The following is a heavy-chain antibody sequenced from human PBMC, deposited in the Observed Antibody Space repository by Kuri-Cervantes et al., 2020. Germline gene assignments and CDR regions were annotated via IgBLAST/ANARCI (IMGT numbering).Heavy chain of an antibody. CDR3: AKDNGSSWRTNWFDP. J-gene: IGHJ5*02. D-gene: IGHD6-13*01. CDR2: ITWDGGST. CDR1: GFTFDDYA. V-gene: IGHV3-43D*03. Sequence: GESLKISCAASGFTFDDYAMHWVRQAPGKGLEWVSLITWDGGSTYYADSVKGRFTISRDNSKNSLYLQMNSLRAEDTALYYCAKDNGSSWRTNWFDPWGQGTLVTVSS.